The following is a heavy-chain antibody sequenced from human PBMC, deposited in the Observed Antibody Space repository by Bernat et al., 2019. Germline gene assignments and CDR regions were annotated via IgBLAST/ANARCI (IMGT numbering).Heavy chain of an antibody. CDR2: IYYSGST. Sequence: QLQLQESGPGLVKPSETLSLTCTVSGGSISSSSYYWGWIRQPPGKGPEWIGSIYYSGSTYYNPSLKSRVTISVDTSKNQFSLKLSSVTAADTAVYYCARQDEVLSYSGCDIGGIDYWGQGTLVTVSS. V-gene: IGHV4-39*01. J-gene: IGHJ4*02. CDR1: GGSISSSSYY. D-gene: IGHD5-12*01. CDR3: ARQDEVLSYSGCDIGGIDY.